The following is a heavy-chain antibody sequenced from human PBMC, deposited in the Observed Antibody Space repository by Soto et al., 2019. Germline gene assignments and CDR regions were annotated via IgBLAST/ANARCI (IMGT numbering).Heavy chain of an antibody. Sequence: SETLSLTCAVYGGSFSGYYWSWIRQPPGKGLEWIGEINHSGSTNYNPSLKSRVTISVDTSKNQFSLKLSSVTAADTAVYYCASVVDTAMGFFGYWGEGTLVTVSS. CDR1: GGSFSGYY. V-gene: IGHV4-34*01. CDR3: ASVVDTAMGFFGY. J-gene: IGHJ4*02. CDR2: INHSGST. D-gene: IGHD5-18*01.